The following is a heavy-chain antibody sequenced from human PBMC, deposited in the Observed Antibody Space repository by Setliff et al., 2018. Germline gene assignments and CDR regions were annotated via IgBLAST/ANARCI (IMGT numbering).Heavy chain of an antibody. CDR2: INPNSGGT. CDR1: GYTLTGYY. CDR3: ARDRDSSGYPYYFDY. V-gene: IGHV1-2*04. Sequence: RASVKVSCKASGYTLTGYYMHWVRQAPGQGLEWMGWINPNSGGTNYAQKFQGWVTMTRDTSISTAYMELSRLRSDDTAVYYCARDRDSSGYPYYFDYWGQGTLVTVSS. D-gene: IGHD3-22*01. J-gene: IGHJ4*02.